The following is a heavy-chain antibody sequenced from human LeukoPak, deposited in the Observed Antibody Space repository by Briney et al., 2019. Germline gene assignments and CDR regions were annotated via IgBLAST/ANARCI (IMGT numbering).Heavy chain of an antibody. V-gene: IGHV3-33*06. CDR3: AKDSSGSGYPT. CDR1: GFTFSSYG. J-gene: IGHJ5*02. Sequence: GGSLRLSCAASGFTFSSYGMQRVRQAPGKGLEWVAVIWYDGSNKYYADSVKGRFTISRDNSKNTLYLQMNSLRAEDTAVYYCAKDSSGSGYPTWGQGTLVTVSS. CDR2: IWYDGSNK. D-gene: IGHD3-22*01.